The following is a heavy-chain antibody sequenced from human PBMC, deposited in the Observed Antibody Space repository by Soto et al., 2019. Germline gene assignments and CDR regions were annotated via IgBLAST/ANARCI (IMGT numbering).Heavy chain of an antibody. Sequence: QVQLVQSGAEVKKPGSSVKVSCKASGVPFSTYAMSWVRQAPGQGLEWMGGIIPIFGTANYAQKFQARVTITADESTSTVYMELNGLTSEDTAMYYCARGSHSPGIAVAGYYYWGQGTRVTVSS. J-gene: IGHJ4*02. D-gene: IGHD6-19*01. V-gene: IGHV1-69*01. CDR1: GVPFSTYA. CDR2: IIPIFGTA. CDR3: ARGSHSPGIAVAGYYY.